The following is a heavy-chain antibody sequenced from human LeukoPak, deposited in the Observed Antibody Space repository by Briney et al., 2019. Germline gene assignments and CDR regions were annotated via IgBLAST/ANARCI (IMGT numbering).Heavy chain of an antibody. D-gene: IGHD1-26*01. Sequence: ASVKVSCKASGYTFTGYYMHWVRQAPGQGLEWMGWISAYNGNTNYAQKLQGRVTMTTDTSTSTAYMELRSLRSDDTAVYFCARDTKRSRARWENLGFDPWGQGTLVTVSS. J-gene: IGHJ5*02. CDR2: ISAYNGNT. V-gene: IGHV1-18*04. CDR3: ARDTKRSRARWENLGFDP. CDR1: GYTFTGYY.